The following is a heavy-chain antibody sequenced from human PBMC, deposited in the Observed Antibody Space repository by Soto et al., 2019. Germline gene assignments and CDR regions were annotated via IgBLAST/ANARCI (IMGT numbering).Heavy chain of an antibody. J-gene: IGHJ5*02. Sequence: GGSLRLSCAASGFTFDDYTMHWVRQAPGKGLEWVSLISWDGGSTYYADSVKGRFTISRDNSKNSLYLQMNSLRTEDTALYYCAKDGYSGSYYYGWFDPWGQGTLVTVSS. CDR1: GFTFDDYT. V-gene: IGHV3-43*01. CDR3: AKDGYSGSYYYGWFDP. D-gene: IGHD1-26*01. CDR2: ISWDGGST.